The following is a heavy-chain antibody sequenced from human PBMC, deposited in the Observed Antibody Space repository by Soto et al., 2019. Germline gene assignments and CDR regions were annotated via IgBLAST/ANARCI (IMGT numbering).Heavy chain of an antibody. CDR2: SYWDDDR. J-gene: IGHJ2*01. Sequence: QITLKESGPTLVRPTQTLTLTCSISGFSLSTSGLGVGWIRQPPGKALEFLALSYWDDDRRYRPSLRSRLTITKDTFKHQVVLKMIDMDPVDTATYFSARTPSNSSDYKSVTWYFDFWGRGTLVTVSS. V-gene: IGHV2-5*02. CDR1: GFSLSTSGLG. CDR3: ARTPSNSSDYKSVTWYFDF. D-gene: IGHD6-19*01.